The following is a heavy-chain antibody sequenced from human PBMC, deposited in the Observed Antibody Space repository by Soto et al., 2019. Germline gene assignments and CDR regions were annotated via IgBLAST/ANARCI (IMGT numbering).Heavy chain of an antibody. J-gene: IGHJ4*02. D-gene: IGHD5-18*01. CDR1: GGSISSSSYY. CDR3: AREADMVSVDY. Sequence: SETLSLTCTVSGGSISSSSYYWGWVRQPPGKGLVWMGSIYYNWSTYYNPSLKSRVTIAVETSKNQFSQKLSSVTAADAAVYYCAREADMVSVDYWGQGTPVTVSS. V-gene: IGHV4-39*02. CDR2: IYYNWST.